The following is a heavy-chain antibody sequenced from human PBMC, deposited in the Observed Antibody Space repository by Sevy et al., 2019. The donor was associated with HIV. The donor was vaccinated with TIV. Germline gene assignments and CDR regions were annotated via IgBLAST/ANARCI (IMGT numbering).Heavy chain of an antibody. D-gene: IGHD3-3*01. J-gene: IGHJ6*02. Sequence: SETLSLTCAVYGGSFSGYYWSWLRQPPGKGLEWIGEINHSGSPNYNPSLKSRVTIAVDTSKNQFSLKRSSVTAADTAVYYCARGARRTYDFWSGYYRGGYGMDVWGQGTTVTVSS. CDR2: INHSGSP. CDR3: ARGARRTYDFWSGYYRGGYGMDV. CDR1: GGSFSGYY. V-gene: IGHV4-34*01.